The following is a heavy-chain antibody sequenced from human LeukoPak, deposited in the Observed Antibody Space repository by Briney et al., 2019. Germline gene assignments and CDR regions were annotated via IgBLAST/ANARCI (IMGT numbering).Heavy chain of an antibody. D-gene: IGHD1-26*01. CDR1: GGSISSGYY. CDR3: ARVSGSKGLNWFDP. Sequence: SETLSLTCAVSGGSISSGYYWGWIRQPPGKGLEWIGSIYHSGSTYYNPSLKSRVTISVDTSKNQFSLKLSSVTAADTAVYYCARVSGSKGLNWFDPWGQGTLVTVSS. CDR2: IYHSGST. J-gene: IGHJ5*02. V-gene: IGHV4-38-2*01.